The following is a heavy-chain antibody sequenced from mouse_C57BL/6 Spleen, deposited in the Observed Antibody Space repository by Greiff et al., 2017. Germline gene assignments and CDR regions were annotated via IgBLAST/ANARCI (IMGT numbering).Heavy chain of an antibody. J-gene: IGHJ4*01. V-gene: IGHV14-2*01. CDR2: IDPEDGET. CDR1: GFNIKDYY. D-gene: IGHD1-1*01. Sequence: EVQLQQSGAELVKPGASVKLSCTASGFNIKDYYMHWVKQRPEQGLEWIGRIDPEDGETKYTPKFQGKATIPADTSSTTAYLQLSSLTSEDAAVYYCAGAITPVPHYYAMDYWGQGTSVTVSS. CDR3: AGAITPVPHYYAMDY.